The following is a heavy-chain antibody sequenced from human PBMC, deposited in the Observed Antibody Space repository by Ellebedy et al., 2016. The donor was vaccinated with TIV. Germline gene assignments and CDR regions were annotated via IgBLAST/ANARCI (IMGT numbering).Heavy chain of an antibody. CDR3: ARGFKWATLPGGMMYYFGLDV. CDR2: VSDDGNKT. Sequence: GESLKISCAASGFTFSDYQMNWIRQTPGKGLEWVAVVSDDGNKTYYADSVKGRFTISRDDSKNTMYVHMNSLRAEDTAVYYCARGFKWATLPGGMMYYFGLDVWGQGTTVTVSS. V-gene: IGHV3-30-3*01. D-gene: IGHD2-8*01. J-gene: IGHJ6*02. CDR1: GFTFSDYQ.